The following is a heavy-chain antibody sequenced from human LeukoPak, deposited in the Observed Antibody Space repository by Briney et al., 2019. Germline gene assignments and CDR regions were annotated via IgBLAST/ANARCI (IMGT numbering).Heavy chain of an antibody. J-gene: IGHJ4*02. V-gene: IGHV3-9*01. CDR1: GFTFDDYA. Sequence: GRSLRLPCAASGFTFDDYAMHWVRHAPGKGLEWVSGITWNSGNIAYADSVKGRFTISRDNAKNSLYLQMNSLRAEDTALYYCAKAQSKESDDSGSFYRHFDYWGRGTLVTVSS. CDR3: AKAQSKESDDSGSFYRHFDY. D-gene: IGHD3-10*01. CDR2: ITWNSGNI.